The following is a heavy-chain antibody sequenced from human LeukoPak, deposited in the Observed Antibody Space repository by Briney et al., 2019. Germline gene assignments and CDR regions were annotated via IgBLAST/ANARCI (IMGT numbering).Heavy chain of an antibody. D-gene: IGHD2/OR15-2a*01. V-gene: IGHV3-30-3*01. Sequence: RSLRLSCAASGFTFSSYAMHWVRQAPGKGLEWVAVISYDGSNKYYADSVKGRFTISRDNSKNTLYLQMNSLRAEDTAVYYCVSFYETYWGRGTLVTVSS. CDR3: VSFYETY. J-gene: IGHJ4*02. CDR2: ISYDGSNK. CDR1: GFTFSSYA.